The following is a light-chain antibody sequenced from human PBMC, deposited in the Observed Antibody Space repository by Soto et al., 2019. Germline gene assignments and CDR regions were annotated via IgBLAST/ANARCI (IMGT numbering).Light chain of an antibody. CDR2: VESDGSQ. J-gene: IGLJ2*01. V-gene: IGLV4-69*01. CDR1: SGHSRYT. Sequence: QLVLTQSPSAAASLGASVKLTCTLSSGHSRYTIEWHQQQPEKGPRYLMKVESDGSQTNGEENPDRFSGSRSGAERYLIISGLQSEDEAYYYCQTWGTGIPFGGGTKLTVL. CDR3: QTWGTGIP.